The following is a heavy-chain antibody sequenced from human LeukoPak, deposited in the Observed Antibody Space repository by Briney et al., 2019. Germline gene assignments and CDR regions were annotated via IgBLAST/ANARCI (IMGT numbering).Heavy chain of an antibody. D-gene: IGHD2-15*01. CDR3: ARGYCSGGSCYWGSYYYYYYMDV. Sequence: SETLSLTCTVSGGSISSSSYYWGWIRQPPGKGPEWIGSIYYSGSTYYNPSLKSRVTISVDTSKNQFSLKLSSVTAADTAVYYCARGYCSGGSCYWGSYYYYYYMDVWGKGTTVTISS. CDR2: IYYSGST. CDR1: GGSISSSSYY. V-gene: IGHV4-39*01. J-gene: IGHJ6*03.